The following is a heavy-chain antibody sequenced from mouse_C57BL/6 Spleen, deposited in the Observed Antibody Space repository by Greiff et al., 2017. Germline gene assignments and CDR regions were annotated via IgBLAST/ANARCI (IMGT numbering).Heavy chain of an antibody. J-gene: IGHJ1*03. CDR2: ISDGGSYT. CDR3: AREGYCGSSPGYVDV. CDR1: GFTFSSYA. V-gene: IGHV5-4*01. D-gene: IGHD1-1*01. Sequence: EVKLMESGGGLVKPGGSLKLSCAASGFTFSSYAMSWVRQTPEKRLEWVATISDGGSYTYYPDNVKGRFTISRDNAKNNLYLQMSHLKSEDTAMYYCAREGYCGSSPGYVDVWGTGTTVTVSS.